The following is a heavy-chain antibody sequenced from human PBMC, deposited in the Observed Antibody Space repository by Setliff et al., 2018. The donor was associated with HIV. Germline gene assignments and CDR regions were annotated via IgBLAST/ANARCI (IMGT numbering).Heavy chain of an antibody. CDR2: IYHSGST. J-gene: IGHJ4*02. Sequence: SETLSLTCAVSGGSISSNWWSWVRQSPGKGLEWIGEIYHSGSTHYNPSLQSRVTISVDKSKSQFSLKLNSVTAADTAVYYCAKYGPNCRSITCDEGYYFDSWGQGALVTVSS. D-gene: IGHD2-2*01. CDR1: GGSISSNW. V-gene: IGHV4-4*02. CDR3: AKYGPNCRSITCDEGYYFDS.